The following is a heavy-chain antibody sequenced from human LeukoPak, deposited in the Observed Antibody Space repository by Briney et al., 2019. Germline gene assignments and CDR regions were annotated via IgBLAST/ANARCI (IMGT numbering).Heavy chain of an antibody. CDR1: GGSISSSSYY. V-gene: IGHV4-39*01. D-gene: IGHD2-2*01. CDR2: IYYSGST. J-gene: IGHJ6*03. Sequence: PSETLSLTCTVSGGSISSSSYYWGWIRQPPGKGLEWIGSIYYSGSTYYNPSLKSRVTISVDTSKNQFSLKLSSVTAADTAVYYCARQSVPAAMTYYYYYYMDVWGKGTTVTVSS. CDR3: ARQSVPAAMTYYYYYYMDV.